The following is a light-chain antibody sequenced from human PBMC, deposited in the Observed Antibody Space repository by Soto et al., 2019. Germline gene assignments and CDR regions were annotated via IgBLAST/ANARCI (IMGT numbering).Light chain of an antibody. Sequence: EVVMTQSPATLSVSPGERVTFSCRASQSVTTNLAWYQHKPGQSPRLLISGASTGASGIPPRFSGSGSGTEFTLTISSLEPEDFAVYYCQQRSNSEITFGPGTKVDIK. V-gene: IGKV3-15*01. CDR1: QSVTTN. CDR2: GAS. J-gene: IGKJ3*01. CDR3: QQRSNSEIT.